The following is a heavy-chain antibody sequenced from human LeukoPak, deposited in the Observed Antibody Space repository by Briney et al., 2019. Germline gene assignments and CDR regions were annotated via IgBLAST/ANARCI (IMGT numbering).Heavy chain of an antibody. J-gene: IGHJ4*02. CDR1: GFTFSSYS. D-gene: IGHD7-27*01. CDR2: VNLGGSVI. CDR3: AAWGLYNY. V-gene: IGHV3-7*01. Sequence: GGSLRLSCAASGFTFSSYSMNWVRQAPGKGLEWVANVNLGGSVISYVDSVKGRCTVSRDNAENSLSLQMNSLRAEDTAVYYCAAWGLYNYWGQGTLVTVSS.